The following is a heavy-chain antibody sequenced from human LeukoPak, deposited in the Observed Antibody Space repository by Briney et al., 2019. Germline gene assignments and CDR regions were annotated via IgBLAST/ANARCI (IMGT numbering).Heavy chain of an antibody. V-gene: IGHV3-21*01. CDR3: AREFSDYYYMDV. CDR1: GFTFDDYG. J-gene: IGHJ6*03. CDR2: ISSSSSYI. Sequence: PGGSLRLSCAASGFTFDDYGMSWVRQAPGKGLEWVSSISSSSSYIYYADSVKGRFTISRGNAKNSLYLQMNSLRAEDTAVYYCAREFSDYYYMDVWGKGTTVTISS.